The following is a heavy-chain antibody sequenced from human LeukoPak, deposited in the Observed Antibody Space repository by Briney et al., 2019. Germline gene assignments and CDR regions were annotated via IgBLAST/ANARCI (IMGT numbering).Heavy chain of an antibody. D-gene: IGHD5-24*01. CDR2: ISGSGGST. CDR1: GFTFSSYA. CDR3: AKVWSDGYNSDY. V-gene: IGHV3-23*01. J-gene: IGHJ4*02. Sequence: GGSQRLSCAASGFTFSSYAMSWVRQAPGKGLEWVSAISGSGGSTYYADSVKGRFTISRDNSKNTLYLQMNSLRAEDTAVYYCAKVWSDGYNSDYWGQGTLVTVSS.